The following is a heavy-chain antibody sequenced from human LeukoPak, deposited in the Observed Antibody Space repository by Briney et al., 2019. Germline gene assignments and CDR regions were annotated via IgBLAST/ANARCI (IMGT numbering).Heavy chain of an antibody. Sequence: GGSLRLSCAASGFTFRNYWMHWIRQGPGKELVWVSRISGDGTTTHYADSTQGRFTISGDNAKNTLYLQMNSLRVEDTALYYCARDGTFDNWGQGTLVTVSS. CDR3: ARDGTFDN. J-gene: IGHJ4*02. CDR1: GFTFRNYW. V-gene: IGHV3-74*01. D-gene: IGHD6-13*01. CDR2: ISGDGTTT.